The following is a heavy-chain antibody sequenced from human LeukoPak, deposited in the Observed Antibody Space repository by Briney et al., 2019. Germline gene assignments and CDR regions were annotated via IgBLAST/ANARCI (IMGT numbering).Heavy chain of an antibody. CDR2: INPNSGGT. CDR1: GYTFTGYY. CDR3: AREGGRGSYLDY. D-gene: IGHD1-26*01. Sequence: ASVKVSCKASGYTFTGYYIHWVRQAPGQGLEWMGWINPNSGGTNSAQKFQGRVTMTTDTSTSTAYMELRSLRSDDTAVYYCAREGGRGSYLDYWGQGTLVTVSS. V-gene: IGHV1-2*02. J-gene: IGHJ4*02.